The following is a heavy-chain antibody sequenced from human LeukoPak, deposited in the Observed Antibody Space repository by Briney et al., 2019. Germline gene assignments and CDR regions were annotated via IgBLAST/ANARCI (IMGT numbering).Heavy chain of an antibody. Sequence: GGSLRLSCAASGFIFSSYWMHWVRQAPGKGLVWVSRINSDGSSTSYADSVKGRFTISRDNAKNTLYLQMNSLRAEDTAMYYCARYLNAYQGRGAFDIWGQGTMVTVSS. V-gene: IGHV3-74*01. CDR2: INSDGSST. CDR3: ARYLNAYQGRGAFDI. D-gene: IGHD2-2*01. J-gene: IGHJ3*02. CDR1: GFIFSSYW.